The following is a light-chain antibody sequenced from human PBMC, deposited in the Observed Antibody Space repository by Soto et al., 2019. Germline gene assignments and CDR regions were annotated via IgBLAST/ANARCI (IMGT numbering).Light chain of an antibody. CDR2: KVS. CDR3: QQYNGYSWA. CDR1: QSLNDW. V-gene: IGKV1-5*03. Sequence: DIQMTQSPSTVSASVGDRVTITCRASQSLNDWLAWFQQKPGKAPNLLIYKVSNLESGVPSRFSGSGSGTEFTLTISSLQPDDFATYYCQQYNGYSWAVGQGPKVEI. J-gene: IGKJ1*01.